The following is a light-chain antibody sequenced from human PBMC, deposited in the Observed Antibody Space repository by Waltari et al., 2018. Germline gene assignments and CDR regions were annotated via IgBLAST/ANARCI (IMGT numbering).Light chain of an antibody. V-gene: IGKV4-1*01. CDR3: QQYHTSPFT. CDR2: WAS. CDR1: KSIINSHNGQSY. J-gene: IGKJ3*01. Sequence: DIVMAQSPDSLAVSLGERATINCKSSKSIINSHNGQSYLAWYQHKPGQPAQLLIHWASTRESGVPDRFSGSGSGTDFTLTVSSLKAEDVAIYYCQQYHTSPFTFGPGTKVDI.